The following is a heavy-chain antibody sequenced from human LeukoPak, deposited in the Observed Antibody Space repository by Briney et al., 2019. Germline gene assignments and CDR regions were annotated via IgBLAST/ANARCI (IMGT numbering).Heavy chain of an antibody. CDR3: TTPYYYGSGTTTPVYYFDY. D-gene: IGHD3-10*01. CDR1: GFTFSNAW. J-gene: IGHJ4*02. CDR2: IKSRTDGGTT. V-gene: IGHV3-15*01. Sequence: GGSLRLSCAASGFTFSNAWLSWVRPAPGKGLEWVGRIKSRTDGGTTDYAAPVKGKFTISRDDSKNTLYLQMNSLNTEDTAVYYCTTPYYYGSGTTTPVYYFDYWGQGTLVTVSS.